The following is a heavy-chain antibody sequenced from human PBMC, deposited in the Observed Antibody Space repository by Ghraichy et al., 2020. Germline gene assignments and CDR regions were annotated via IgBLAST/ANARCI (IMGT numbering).Heavy chain of an antibody. CDR1: GYTFNTYG. D-gene: IGHD3-3*01. CDR3: ARVAIFGVIRIRGPFDH. V-gene: IGHV1-18*01. J-gene: IGHJ4*02. CDR2: INTYNGNT. Sequence: ASVKVSCKASGYTFNTYGFSWVRQAPGQGLEWIGWINTYNGNTNYAPILQDRVTMTTDTSTSTAYLEFRRLRSADTAVYYCARVAIFGVIRIRGPFDHWGQGTLLTVSS.